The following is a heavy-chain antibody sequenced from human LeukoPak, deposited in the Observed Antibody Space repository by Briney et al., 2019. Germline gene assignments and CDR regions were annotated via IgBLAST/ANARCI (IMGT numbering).Heavy chain of an antibody. CDR1: GYTFTGYY. CDR3: ARRGSGSYVLDY. D-gene: IGHD3-10*01. J-gene: IGHJ4*02. V-gene: IGHV1-46*01. Sequence: AASVKVSCKASGYTFTGYYMHWVRQAPGQGLEWMGIINPSDGVIDYAQKFQDRVTMTRDTSTSTVYMELSSLRSEDTAVYYCARRGSGSYVLDYWGQGTLVTVSS. CDR2: INPSDGVI.